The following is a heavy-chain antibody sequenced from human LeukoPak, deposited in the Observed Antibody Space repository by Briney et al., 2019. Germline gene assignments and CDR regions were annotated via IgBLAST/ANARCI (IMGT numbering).Heavy chain of an antibody. V-gene: IGHV4-34*01. J-gene: IGHJ5*02. CDR3: ARLCLEITMIVVVFMPPQAWFDP. CDR1: GGSLSGHS. Sequence: SETLSLTCAVSGGSLSGHSWSWIRQPPGKGLEWIGEISHSGRTNCNPSLSGRLTMSIDTSRNQFSMKLTSVTAADTAVYYCARLCLEITMIVVVFMPPQAWFDPWGQGTLVTVSS. D-gene: IGHD3-22*01. CDR2: ISHSGRT.